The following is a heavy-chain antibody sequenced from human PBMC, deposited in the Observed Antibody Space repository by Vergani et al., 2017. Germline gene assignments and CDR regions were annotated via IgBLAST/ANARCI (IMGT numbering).Heavy chain of an antibody. V-gene: IGHV3-7*01. CDR1: GFTFSSYW. Sequence: EVQLVESGGGLVQPGGSLRLSCAASGFTFSSYWMSWVRQAPGKGLEWVANIKHDGSEKYYVDSVKGRFTISRDNDKNSLYLQMNSLRAEDTAVYYCARDGLAAAGTHPLRYYYYYVMDVWGQGTTVTVSS. CDR3: ARDGLAAAGTHPLRYYYYYVMDV. CDR2: IKHDGSEK. J-gene: IGHJ6*02. D-gene: IGHD6-13*01.